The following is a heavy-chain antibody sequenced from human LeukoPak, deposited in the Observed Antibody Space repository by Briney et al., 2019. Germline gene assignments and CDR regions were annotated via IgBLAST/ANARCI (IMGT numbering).Heavy chain of an antibody. Sequence: GGSLRLSCTASGFTFTTYRMSWVRHPPGKGLEWVANIKQDGTEKYYVDSVKGRFTISRDNAKNSLYLQMNSLRVEDTATYYCAKVAHYYYGSESYYFFEHWGQGTPVTVSS. D-gene: IGHD3-10*01. CDR1: GFTFTTYR. CDR3: AKVAHYYYGSESYYFFEH. J-gene: IGHJ4*02. CDR2: IKQDGTEK. V-gene: IGHV3-7*01.